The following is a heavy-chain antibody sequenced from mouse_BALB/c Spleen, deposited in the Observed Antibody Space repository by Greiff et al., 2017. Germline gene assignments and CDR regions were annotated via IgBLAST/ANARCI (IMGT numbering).Heavy chain of an antibody. CDR3: ARGEGAMDY. Sequence: VQLKESGAELVRPGTSVKVSCKASGYAFTNYLIEWVKQRPGQGLEWIGVINPGSGGTNYNEKFKGKATLTADKSSSTAYMQLSSLTSDDSAVYFCARGEGAMDYWGQGTSVTVSS. J-gene: IGHJ4*01. CDR1: GYAFTNYL. CDR2: INPGSGGT. V-gene: IGHV1-54*01.